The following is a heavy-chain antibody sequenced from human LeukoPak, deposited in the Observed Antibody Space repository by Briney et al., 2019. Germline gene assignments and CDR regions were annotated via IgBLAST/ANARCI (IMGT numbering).Heavy chain of an antibody. D-gene: IGHD3-22*01. CDR2: ISSSSSTI. CDR3: ARARDYYDSSGSVPDAFDI. J-gene: IGHJ3*02. Sequence: PGGSLRLSCAASGFTFSSYSMNWVRQAPGKGLEWVSYISSSSSTIYYADSVKGRFTISRDNAKNSLYLQMNSLRAEDTAVYYCARARDYYDSSGSVPDAFDIWGQGTMVTVSS. CDR1: GFTFSSYS. V-gene: IGHV3-48*04.